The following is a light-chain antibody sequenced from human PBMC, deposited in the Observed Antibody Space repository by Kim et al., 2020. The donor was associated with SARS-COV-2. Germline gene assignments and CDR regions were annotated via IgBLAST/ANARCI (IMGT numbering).Light chain of an antibody. J-gene: IGLJ1*01. CDR3: SSYTSSSTYV. CDR2: DVS. Sequence: GRSITISCTGTSSDVGGYNYVSWYQQHPGKAPKLMIYDVSNRPSGVSNRFSGSKSGNTASLTISGLQAEDEAEYYCSSYTSSSTYVFGTGTKVTVL. V-gene: IGLV2-14*03. CDR1: SSDVGGYNY.